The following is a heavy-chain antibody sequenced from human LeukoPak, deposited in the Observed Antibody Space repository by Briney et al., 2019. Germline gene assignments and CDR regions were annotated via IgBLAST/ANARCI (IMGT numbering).Heavy chain of an antibody. V-gene: IGHV3-11*04. Sequence: GGSLRLSCAASGLTFSDYYMSWIRQAPGKGLEWVSYISSSGTTIYYADSVKGRFTISRDNSKNTLYLQMNSLRAEDTAVYYCARDAYCSGGSCRRRGVFDYWGQGTLVTVSS. D-gene: IGHD2-15*01. J-gene: IGHJ4*02. CDR2: ISSSGTTI. CDR3: ARDAYCSGGSCRRRGVFDY. CDR1: GLTFSDYY.